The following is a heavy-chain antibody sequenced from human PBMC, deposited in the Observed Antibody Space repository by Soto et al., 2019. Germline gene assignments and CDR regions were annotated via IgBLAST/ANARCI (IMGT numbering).Heavy chain of an antibody. J-gene: IGHJ6*02. CDR2: IYYSGST. CDR3: ARGPRRYDILTGYYPFGMDV. Sequence: SETLSLTCTVSGGSVSSGSYYWSWIRQPPGKGLEWIGYIYYSGSTNYNPSLKSRVTISVDTSKNQFSLKLSSVTAADTAVYYCARGPRRYDILTGYYPFGMDVWGQGTTVTVSS. V-gene: IGHV4-61*01. CDR1: GGSVSSGSYY. D-gene: IGHD3-9*01.